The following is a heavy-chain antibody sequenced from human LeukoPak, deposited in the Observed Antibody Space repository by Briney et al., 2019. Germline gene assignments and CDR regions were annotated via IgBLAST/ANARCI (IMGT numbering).Heavy chain of an antibody. Sequence: SETLSLTCAVSGFSASTTYYWAWIRQPPGKGLEWIGSGHHSGSTYYNPSFKSRLSVSVDTSKNQFSLRLSSVTAADTAKFFCGRNSGWIAATTTTIDWFDPWGQGILVTVSS. V-gene: IGHV4-38-2*01. D-gene: IGHD5-24*01. CDR1: GFSASTTYY. CDR2: GHHSGST. J-gene: IGHJ5*02. CDR3: GRNSGWIAATTTTIDWFDP.